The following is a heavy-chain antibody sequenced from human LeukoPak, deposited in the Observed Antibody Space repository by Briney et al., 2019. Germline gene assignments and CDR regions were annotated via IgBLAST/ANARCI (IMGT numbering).Heavy chain of an antibody. D-gene: IGHD6-6*01. CDR1: GFTFSSYS. V-gene: IGHV3-21*01. Sequence: PGGSLRLSCAASGFTFSSYSMNWVRQAPGKGLEWVSSISSSSSYIYYADSVKGRFTISRDNAKNSLYLQMNSLRAEDTAVYYCANPPSQRGSPTDPFDYWGQGTLVTVSS. CDR3: ANPPSQRGSPTDPFDY. J-gene: IGHJ4*02. CDR2: ISSSSSYI.